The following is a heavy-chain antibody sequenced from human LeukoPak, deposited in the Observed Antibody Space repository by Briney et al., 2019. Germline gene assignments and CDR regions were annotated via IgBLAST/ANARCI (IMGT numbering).Heavy chain of an antibody. CDR2: LNPDTGAT. V-gene: IGHV1-2*02. J-gene: IGHJ4*02. CDR1: GYTFTGYY. D-gene: IGHD1-26*01. Sequence: ASLWLSCKVSGYTFTGYYMHGGPQAPGQGPEGWVWLNPDTGATNYTQTLQARVTMTRDTSITTAYMELTSLTAGDTAGYYCARGAHRGSYFLLDSWGQGTLVTVS. CDR3: ARGAHRGSYFLLDS.